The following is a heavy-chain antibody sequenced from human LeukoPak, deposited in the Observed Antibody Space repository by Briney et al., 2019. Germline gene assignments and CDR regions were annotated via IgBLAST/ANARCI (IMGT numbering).Heavy chain of an antibody. CDR1: GGSFSGYY. CDR3: ARVGSSSWYGPRYYYYYYMDV. J-gene: IGHJ6*03. V-gene: IGHV4-34*01. Sequence: SETLSLTCAVYGGSFSGYYWSWIRQPPGKGLEGIGEINHSGSTNYNPSLKSRVTISVDTSKNQFSLKLSSVTAADTAVYYCARVGSSSWYGPRYYYYYYMDVWGKGTTVTVSS. CDR2: INHSGST. D-gene: IGHD6-13*01.